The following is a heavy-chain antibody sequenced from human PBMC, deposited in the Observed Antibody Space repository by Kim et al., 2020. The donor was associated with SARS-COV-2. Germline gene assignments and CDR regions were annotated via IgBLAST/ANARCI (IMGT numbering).Heavy chain of an antibody. J-gene: IGHJ6*02. CDR3: ARQGDSSGWYPLDYYYYYGMDV. V-gene: IGHV5-10-1*01. CDR2: IDPSDSYT. Sequence: GESLQIYCKGSGYSFTSYWISWVRQMPGKGLEWMGRIDPSDSYTNYSPSFQGHVTISADKSISTAYLQWSSLKASDTAMYYCARQGDSSGWYPLDYYYYYGMDVWGQGTTVTVSS. CDR1: GYSFTSYW. D-gene: IGHD6-19*01.